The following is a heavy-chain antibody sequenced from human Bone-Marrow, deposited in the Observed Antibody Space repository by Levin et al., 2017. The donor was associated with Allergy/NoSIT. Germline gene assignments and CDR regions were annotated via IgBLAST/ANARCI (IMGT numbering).Heavy chain of an antibody. CDR3: ARRTPSGDFDI. J-gene: IGHJ3*02. CDR2: IIPIFNAP. Sequence: PMASVKVSCKFSGGTFSSSSINWVRQAPGQGLEWLGTIIPIFNAPNTAQNFQGRVTITADEYTTTAYMQMTSLTYEDTAMFYCARRTPSGDFDIWGQGTMVTVSS. D-gene: IGHD3-10*01. V-gene: IGHV1-69*13. CDR1: GGTFSSSS.